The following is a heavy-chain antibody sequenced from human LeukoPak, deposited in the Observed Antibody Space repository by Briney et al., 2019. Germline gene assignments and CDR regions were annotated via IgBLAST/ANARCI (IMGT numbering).Heavy chain of an antibody. V-gene: IGHV3-23*01. CDR3: AKEWDGSGTRLGWFDP. D-gene: IGHD3-10*01. Sequence: GGSLRLSCVGSGFTFGSYAMSWVRQAPGEGLEWVSLISGSGGVTYYADSVKGRFTISRDNSKNTLYLQMNSLRAEDTATYYCAKEWDGSGTRLGWFDPWGQGTLVTVSS. J-gene: IGHJ5*02. CDR1: GFTFGSYA. CDR2: ISGSGGVT.